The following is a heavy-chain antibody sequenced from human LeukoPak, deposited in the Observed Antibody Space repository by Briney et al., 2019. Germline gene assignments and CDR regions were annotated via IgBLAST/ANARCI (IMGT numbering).Heavy chain of an antibody. CDR1: GYSFTSYW. CDR3: ARHPQQLVSHMDV. V-gene: IGHV5-51*01. Sequence: LGESLKISCKGSGYSFTSYWIGWVRQMPGKGLEWMGIIYPGDSDTRYSPSFQGQVTISADKSLSTAYLQWSSLKASDTAMYYCARHPQQLVSHMDVWGKGTTVTVSS. CDR2: IYPGDSDT. D-gene: IGHD6-13*01. J-gene: IGHJ6*03.